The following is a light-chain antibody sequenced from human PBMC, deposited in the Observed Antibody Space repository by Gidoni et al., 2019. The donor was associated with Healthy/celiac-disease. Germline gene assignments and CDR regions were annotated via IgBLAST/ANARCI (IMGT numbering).Light chain of an antibody. CDR1: QSVNSN. J-gene: IGKJ1*01. V-gene: IGKV3-15*01. Sequence: EIVMTQSPATLSVSPGERATLSGRASQSVNSNLAWYQQKPGQAPRLLIYGASTRATGIPARFSGSGSGTEFTLTISSLQSEDFAVYYCQQYNNWPPRTFGQGTKVEIK. CDR2: GAS. CDR3: QQYNNWPPRT.